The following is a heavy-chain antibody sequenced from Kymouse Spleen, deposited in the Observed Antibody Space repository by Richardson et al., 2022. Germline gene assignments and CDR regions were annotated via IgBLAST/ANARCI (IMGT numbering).Heavy chain of an antibody. CDR1: GGSFSGYY. J-gene: IGHJ4*02. CDR2: INHSGST. V-gene: IGHV4-34*01. D-gene: IGHD6-13*01. CDR3: ARRPIAAAGTPFDY. Sequence: QVQLQQWGAGLLKPSETLSLTCAVYGGSFSGYYWSWIRQPPGKGLEWIGEINHSGSTNYNPSLKSRVTISVDTSKNQFSLKLSSVTAADTAVYYCARRPIAAAGTPFDYWGQGTLVTVSS.